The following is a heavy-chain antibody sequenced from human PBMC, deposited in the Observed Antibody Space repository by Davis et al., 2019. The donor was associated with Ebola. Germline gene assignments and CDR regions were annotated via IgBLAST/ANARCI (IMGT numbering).Heavy chain of an antibody. J-gene: IGHJ5*02. CDR3: ARDLGVSCSSASCYPGGFDP. D-gene: IGHD2-2*01. CDR1: GDTFTSYS. Sequence: SVKVSCKAPGDTFTSYSITWVRQAPGQGLEWVGRIIPVFGLATYAQRLQGRVTITAGTSTNTANMELSSLRSEDTAIYYCARDLGVSCSSASCYPGGFDPWGQGTLVIVSS. CDR2: IIPVFGLA. V-gene: IGHV1-69*04.